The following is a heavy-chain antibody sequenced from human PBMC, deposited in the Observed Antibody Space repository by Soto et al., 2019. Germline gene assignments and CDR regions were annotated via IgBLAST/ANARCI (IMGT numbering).Heavy chain of an antibody. V-gene: IGHV3-73*01. CDR1: GFTFSGSA. CDR3: TTFSEIVATINLDY. J-gene: IGHJ4*02. CDR2: IRSKANSYAK. D-gene: IGHD5-12*01. Sequence: GGSLRLSCAASGFTFSGSAMHWVRQASGKGLEWVGSIRSKANSYAKAYAASVKGRFTISRDDSKNTAYLKMNSLETEDTAVYYCTTFSEIVATINLDYWGKGTLVTVSS.